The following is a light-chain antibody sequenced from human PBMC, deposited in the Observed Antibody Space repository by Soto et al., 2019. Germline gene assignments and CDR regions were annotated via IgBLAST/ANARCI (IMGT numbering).Light chain of an antibody. CDR2: HAS. CDR3: QQRRNWPPLT. J-gene: IGKJ4*01. Sequence: ETVLTQSPATLSLSPGETATLSCRASESVDIYLAWYQQKPGQAPRLLIYHASNRATGIPARFSGSGSGTEFTLIIISLEPEDSAVYYCQQRRNWPPLTFGGGTRVEI. CDR1: ESVDIY. V-gene: IGKV3-11*01.